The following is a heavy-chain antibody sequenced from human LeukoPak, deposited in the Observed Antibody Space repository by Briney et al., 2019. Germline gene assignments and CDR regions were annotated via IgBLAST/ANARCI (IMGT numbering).Heavy chain of an antibody. J-gene: IGHJ4*02. CDR2: ISSGGDVI. V-gene: IGHV3-48*03. D-gene: IGHD3-3*01. Sequence: PGGSLTLSCAASGFTFSSYDMNWVRQTPERGLEWIAFISSGGDVIKYADSVKDRFAISRDNAKKSPYLQMSSLRAEDTAFYYCASEFWSGYFDSWGQGTLVTVSS. CDR3: ASEFWSGYFDS. CDR1: GFTFSSYD.